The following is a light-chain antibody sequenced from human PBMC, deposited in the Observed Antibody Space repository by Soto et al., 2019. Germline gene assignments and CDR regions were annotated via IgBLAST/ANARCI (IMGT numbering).Light chain of an antibody. Sequence: QSVLTQTPSASGTPGQRVTISCSGSNSNMGRNYVYWYQQVPGTAPKLLMYRSDVRPSGVPAHLTGSKAGTSASLAISGLRSEDEDDYYCAVWDNRLNVVAFGAGTKLTVL. CDR1: NSNMGRNY. J-gene: IGLJ2*01. CDR2: RSD. CDR3: AVWDNRLNVVA. V-gene: IGLV1-47*01.